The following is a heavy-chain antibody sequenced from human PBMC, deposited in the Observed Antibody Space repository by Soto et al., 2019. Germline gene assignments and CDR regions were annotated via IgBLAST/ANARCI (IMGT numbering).Heavy chain of an antibody. D-gene: IGHD4-17*01. CDR2: ISYDGSNK. V-gene: IGHV3-30-3*01. CDR3: ARDIYGGNSGSRYYGMDV. J-gene: IGHJ6*02. CDR1: GFTFSSYA. Sequence: QVQLVESGGGVVQPGRSLRLSCAASGFTFSSYAMHWVHQAPGKGLEWVAVISYDGSNKYYADSVKGRFTISRDNSKNTLYLQMNSLRAEDTAVYYCARDIYGGNSGSRYYGMDVWGQGTTVTVSS.